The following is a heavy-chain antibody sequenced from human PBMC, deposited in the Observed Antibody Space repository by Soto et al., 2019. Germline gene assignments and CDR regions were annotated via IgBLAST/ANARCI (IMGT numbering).Heavy chain of an antibody. J-gene: IGHJ1*01. CDR2: VNPSGGST. CDR1: GYIFTAYS. D-gene: IGHD2-15*01. CDR3: AREENCSDGICYSEYFQR. Sequence: QVQLVQSGAEVKKPGASVKVSCKASGYIFTAYSMHWVRQAPGQGLEWMGVVNPSGGSTNYAQKFQGRITMTRDTSTSTVYMDLSSLTSEDPAVYYRAREENCSDGICYSEYFQRWGQGTLVTVSS. V-gene: IGHV1-46*01.